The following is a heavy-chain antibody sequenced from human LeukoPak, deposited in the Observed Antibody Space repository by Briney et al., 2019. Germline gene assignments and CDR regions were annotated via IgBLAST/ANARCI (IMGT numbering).Heavy chain of an antibody. J-gene: IGHJ4*02. CDR1: GFTFSDYY. D-gene: IGHD3-3*01. CDR2: ISSSGSTI. CDR3: ARDRDFWSGYNDFDY. Sequence: GGSLRLSCAASGFTFSDYYMSWIRQAPGKGLEWVSYISSSGSTIYYADSVKGRFTISRDNAKNTLYLQMNSLRAEDTAVYYCARDRDFWSGYNDFDYWGQGTLVTVSS. V-gene: IGHV3-11*04.